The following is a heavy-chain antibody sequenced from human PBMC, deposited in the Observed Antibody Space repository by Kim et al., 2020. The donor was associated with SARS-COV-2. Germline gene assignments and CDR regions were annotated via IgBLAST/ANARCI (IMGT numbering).Heavy chain of an antibody. CDR2: IYPGDSDT. D-gene: IGHD2-15*01. J-gene: IGHJ4*02. Sequence: GESLKISCKASGYSFNTYWIAWVRQMPGKGLEWMGIIYPGDSDTRYSPSFQGQVTISADKSISTVYLEWSSLKASDSAMYYCARQPPKVGVPASRDHWGQ. CDR3: ARQPPKVGVPASRDH. CDR1: GYSFNTYW. V-gene: IGHV5-51*01.